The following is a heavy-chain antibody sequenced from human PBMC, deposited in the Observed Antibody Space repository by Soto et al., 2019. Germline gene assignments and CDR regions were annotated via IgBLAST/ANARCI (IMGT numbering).Heavy chain of an antibody. D-gene: IGHD3-10*01. J-gene: IGHJ4*02. Sequence: ASVKVSCKASGYTFTSYGISWVRQAPGQGLEWMGWISAYNGNTNYAQKLQGRVTMTTDTSTSKAYMELRSLRSDDTAVYYCSRDLGISYYGSGSYLNDYWGQGTLVTVSS. CDR3: SRDLGISYYGSGSYLNDY. CDR2: ISAYNGNT. CDR1: GYTFTSYG. V-gene: IGHV1-18*01.